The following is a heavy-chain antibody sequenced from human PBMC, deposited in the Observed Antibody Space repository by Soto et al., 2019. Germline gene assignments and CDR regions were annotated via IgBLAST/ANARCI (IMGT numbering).Heavy chain of an antibody. CDR2: IIPILGIA. V-gene: IGHV1-69*02. D-gene: IGHD2-2*01. CDR1: GGTFSNYT. J-gene: IGHJ3*02. CDR3: ARRLGYCSSTSCPDAFDI. Sequence: QVQLVQSGAEVKKPGSSVKVSCKASGGTFSNYTISWVRQAPGQGLEWMGRIIPILGIANYAQKFQGRVTITADKSTSTAYMELSSLRSEDTAVYYCARRLGYCSSTSCPDAFDIWGQGTMVTVSS.